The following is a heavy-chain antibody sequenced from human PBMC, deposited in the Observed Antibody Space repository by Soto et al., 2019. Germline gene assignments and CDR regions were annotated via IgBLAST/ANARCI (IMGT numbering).Heavy chain of an antibody. D-gene: IGHD1-26*01. CDR3: SSDGYGGYLDS. J-gene: IGHJ4*02. Sequence: EVQLVESGGGLVQPGGSLRLSCEASGFTFSSYWMSWVRQAPGKGLEWVANIHQDGAGRYYVDSVKGRFTISRDNAKNSLYLQMNSLIVEDTAVYYCSSDGYGGYLDSWGQGTLVTVSS. CDR2: IHQDGAGR. CDR1: GFTFSSYW. V-gene: IGHV3-7*05.